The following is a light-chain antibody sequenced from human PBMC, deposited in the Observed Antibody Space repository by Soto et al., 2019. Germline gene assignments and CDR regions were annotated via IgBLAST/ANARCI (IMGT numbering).Light chain of an antibody. CDR2: DAF. J-gene: IGKJ4*01. V-gene: IGKV3-20*01. Sequence: EIVLTQSPGIMSLSPGERVALSWRASQNIGYSYLAWYQQKPGQPPRLIIHDAFSRATGIPDRFSGSGSGTDFTLSISSLEPEDFAVYYCQQYGSSPLSFGGGTKVDI. CDR1: QNIGYSY. CDR3: QQYGSSPLS.